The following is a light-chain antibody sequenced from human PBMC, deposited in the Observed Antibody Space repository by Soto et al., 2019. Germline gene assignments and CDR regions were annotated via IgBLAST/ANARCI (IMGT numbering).Light chain of an antibody. V-gene: IGKV3-11*01. Sequence: EIVLTQSPATLSLSPGERATHSCRASQSVNIYLSCYQQKPGHAPRLLIYDASNRATAIPARFSGSGSGTDFTLTISSREPEDIAVYYCQQSSNGRVTFGGGTKVESK. CDR3: QQSSNGRVT. CDR1: QSVNIY. CDR2: DAS. J-gene: IGKJ4*01.